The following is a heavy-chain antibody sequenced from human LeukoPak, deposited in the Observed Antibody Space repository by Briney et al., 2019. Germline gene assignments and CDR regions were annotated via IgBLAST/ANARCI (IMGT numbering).Heavy chain of an antibody. V-gene: IGHV3-30*18. CDR1: GFTFSSYG. CDR3: AKGVWSSGWLFDP. Sequence: GGSLRLSCAASGFTFSSYGMHWVRQAPGKGLEWVAVISYDGSNKYCADSVKGRFTISRDNSKNTLYLQMNSLRAEDTAVYYCAKGVWSSGWLFDPWGQGTLVTVSS. CDR2: ISYDGSNK. J-gene: IGHJ5*02. D-gene: IGHD6-19*01.